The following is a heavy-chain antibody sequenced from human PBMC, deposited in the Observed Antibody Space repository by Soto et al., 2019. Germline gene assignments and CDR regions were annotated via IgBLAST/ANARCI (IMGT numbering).Heavy chain of an antibody. D-gene: IGHD6-19*01. V-gene: IGHV3-11*06. CDR1: GFTFSDYY. J-gene: IGHJ4*02. Sequence: QVQLVESGGGLVKPGGSLRLSCAASGFTFSDYYMSWIRQAPGKGLEWVSYISSSSSYTNYADSVKGRFTISRDNAKNSLYLQMNSLRAEDTAXYXCARDHKTVSSGWGYYFDYWGQGTLVTVSS. CDR3: ARDHKTVSSGWGYYFDY. CDR2: ISSSSSYT.